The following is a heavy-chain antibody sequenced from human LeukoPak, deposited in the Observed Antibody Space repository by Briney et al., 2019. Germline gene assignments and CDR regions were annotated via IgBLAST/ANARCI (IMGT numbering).Heavy chain of an antibody. CDR2: IIPIFGTA. Sequence: SVKVSCKASGGTFNSYAISWVRQAPGQGLEWMGGIIPIFGTANYAQKFQGRVTITADKSTSTAYMELSSLRSEDTAVYYCARAPYCSGGSCYPDKPDWFDPWGQGTLVIVSS. CDR1: GGTFNSYA. D-gene: IGHD2-15*01. CDR3: ARAPYCSGGSCYPDKPDWFDP. V-gene: IGHV1-69*06. J-gene: IGHJ5*02.